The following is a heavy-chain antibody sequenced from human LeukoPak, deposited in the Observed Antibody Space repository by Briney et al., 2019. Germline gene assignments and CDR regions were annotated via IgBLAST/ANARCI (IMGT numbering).Heavy chain of an antibody. V-gene: IGHV4-34*01. D-gene: IGHD3-22*01. J-gene: IGHJ4*01. Sequence: SETLSLTCAVYGGSFSDHYWNWIRQPPGKGLEWIGEINHSGSTNYNPSLKSRVTMSVDTFKNQFSLTLSSVTAADTAVYYCARGQAFDTRGYYLGYWGHGTLVTVSS. CDR2: INHSGST. CDR3: ARGQAFDTRGYYLGY. CDR1: GGSFSDHY.